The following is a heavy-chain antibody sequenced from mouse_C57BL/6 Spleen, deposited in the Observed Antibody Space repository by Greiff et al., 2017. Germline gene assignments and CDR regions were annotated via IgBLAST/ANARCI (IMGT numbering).Heavy chain of an antibody. Sequence: QVQLQQSGAELVKPGASVKMSCKASGYTFTTYPIEWMKQNHGKSLEWIGNFHPYNDDTKYNEKFKGKATLTVEKSSSTVYLELSRLTSDDSAVYYCARGHYDGSSDWYFDVWGTGTTVTVSS. J-gene: IGHJ1*03. CDR3: ARGHYDGSSDWYFDV. CDR1: GYTFTTYP. CDR2: FHPYNDDT. D-gene: IGHD1-1*01. V-gene: IGHV1-47*01.